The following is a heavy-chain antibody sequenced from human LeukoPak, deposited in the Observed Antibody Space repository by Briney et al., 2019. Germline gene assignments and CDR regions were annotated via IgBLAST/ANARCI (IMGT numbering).Heavy chain of an antibody. J-gene: IGHJ4*02. CDR3: ARDPNYYDSSGSGSE. D-gene: IGHD3-22*01. CDR2: IIPIFGTA. Sequence: ASVKVSCKASGGTFSSYAISWVRQAPGQGLEWMGGIIPIFGTANYAQKFQGRVTITADESTSTAYMEQSSLRSEDTAVYYCARDPNYYDSSGSGSEWGQGTLVTVSS. CDR1: GGTFSSYA. V-gene: IGHV1-69*01.